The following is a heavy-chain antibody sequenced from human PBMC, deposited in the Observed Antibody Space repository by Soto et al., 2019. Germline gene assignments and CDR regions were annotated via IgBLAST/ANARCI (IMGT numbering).Heavy chain of an antibody. D-gene: IGHD6-6*01. CDR2: ISSSSSSI. CDR3: AREGSSSSSVDY. J-gene: IGHJ4*02. CDR1: GFTFSSYN. V-gene: IGHV3-48*02. Sequence: EVQLVESGGGLVQRGGSLMLSCAASGFTFSSYNINWVRQAPGKGLEWVSYISSSSSSIYYADSVKGRFTISRDNAKNSLYLQMNRLRDEDTAVYYCAREGSSSSSVDYWGQGTLVTVSS.